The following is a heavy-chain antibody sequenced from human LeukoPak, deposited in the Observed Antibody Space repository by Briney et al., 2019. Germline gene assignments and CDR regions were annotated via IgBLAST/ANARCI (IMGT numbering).Heavy chain of an antibody. Sequence: KSSQTLSLTCAVSGGSISSGGYSWSWIRQPPGKGLEWIGYIYHSGSTYYNPSLKSRFPISVDRSKNQFSLKLSSVTAADTAVYYCARSIVVVPAARKYNWFDPWGQGTLVTVSS. J-gene: IGHJ5*02. D-gene: IGHD2-2*01. CDR1: GGSISSGGYS. CDR2: IYHSGST. V-gene: IGHV4-30-2*01. CDR3: ARSIVVVPAARKYNWFDP.